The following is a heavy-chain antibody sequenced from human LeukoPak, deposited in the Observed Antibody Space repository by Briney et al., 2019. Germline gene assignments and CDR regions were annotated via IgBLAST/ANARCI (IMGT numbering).Heavy chain of an antibody. CDR1: GGSISSYY. D-gene: IGHD2-2*01. Sequence: PSETLSLTCTVSGGSISSYYWSWIRQPPGKGLEWIGEINHSGSTNYNPSLKSRVTISVDTSKNQFSLKLSSVTAADTAVYYCARAADRVVPAATCFDYWGQGTLVTVSS. CDR2: INHSGST. V-gene: IGHV4-34*01. CDR3: ARAADRVVPAATCFDY. J-gene: IGHJ4*02.